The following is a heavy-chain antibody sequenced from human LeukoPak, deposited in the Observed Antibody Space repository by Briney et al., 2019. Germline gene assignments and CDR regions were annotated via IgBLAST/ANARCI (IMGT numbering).Heavy chain of an antibody. CDR1: GFTFSDYY. D-gene: IGHD3-22*01. Sequence: GGSLRLSCLASGFTFSDYYMTWIRQAPGKGLELVSYVGSSGTATYYADSVKGRFSISRDNAKNSLYLQLNSLRADDTAVYYCGRGVRSYYDSSGYVAYWGQGILVTVSS. CDR2: VGSSGTAT. V-gene: IGHV3-11*01. CDR3: GRGVRSYYDSSGYVAY. J-gene: IGHJ4*02.